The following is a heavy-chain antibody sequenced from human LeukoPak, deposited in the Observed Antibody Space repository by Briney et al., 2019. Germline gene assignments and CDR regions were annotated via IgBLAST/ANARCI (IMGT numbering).Heavy chain of an antibody. CDR1: GFTFSDYS. V-gene: IGHV3-30*02. Sequence: GSLRLSCAASGFTFSDYSMHWVRQAPGNGLNWVAFIRYDVNNKYYADSVKGRVTISIDNSKNMLYLEMNSLSTEDTAVYYCAKVRYCSGVNCYPDDNWGQGTLVTVSS. J-gene: IGHJ4*02. CDR3: AKVRYCSGVNCYPDDN. CDR2: IRYDVNNK. D-gene: IGHD2-15*01.